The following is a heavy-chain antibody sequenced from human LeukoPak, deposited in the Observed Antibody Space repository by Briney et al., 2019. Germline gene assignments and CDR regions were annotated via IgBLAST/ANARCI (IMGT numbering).Heavy chain of an antibody. CDR3: AREEDTSGYYSQDY. V-gene: IGHV3-21*01. CDR1: GFTFSNYI. D-gene: IGHD3-22*01. Sequence: PGGSLRLSCAASGFTFSNYIMNWVRQAPGKGLEWVSSISSGSSYIYYADSVKGRFTISRDNTKNSLYLQMHSLRVEDTALYYCAREEDTSGYYSQDYWGQGTLVTVSS. J-gene: IGHJ4*02. CDR2: ISSGSSYI.